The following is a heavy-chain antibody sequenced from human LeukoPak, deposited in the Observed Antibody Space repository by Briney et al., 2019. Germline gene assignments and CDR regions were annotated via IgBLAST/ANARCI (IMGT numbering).Heavy chain of an antibody. CDR1: GFTFSSYG. CDR2: VWYDGSNK. V-gene: IGHV3-33*06. D-gene: IGHD4-23*01. CDR3: AKTSVVIGYFDY. Sequence: GGSLRLSCAASGFTFSSYGMHWVRQAPGKGLEWVAVVWYDGSNKYYADSVKGRFTISRDNSKNTLYLQMNSLRAEDTAVYYCAKTSVVIGYFDYWGQGTLVTVSS. J-gene: IGHJ4*02.